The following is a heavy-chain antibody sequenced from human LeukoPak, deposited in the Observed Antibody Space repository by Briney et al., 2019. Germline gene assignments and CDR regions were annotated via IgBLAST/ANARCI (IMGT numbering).Heavy chain of an antibody. CDR1: GYTFTVYY. J-gene: IGHJ5*02. CDR3: ARDSEVATISSTWFDP. D-gene: IGHD5-24*01. CDR2: INPNSGGT. Sequence: ASVTVSCKASGYTFTVYYMHWVRQAPGQGLEWMGWINPNSGGTNYAQKFQGWVTMTRDTSISTAYMELSRLRSDDTAVYYCARDSEVATISSTWFDPWGQGTLVTVSS. V-gene: IGHV1-2*04.